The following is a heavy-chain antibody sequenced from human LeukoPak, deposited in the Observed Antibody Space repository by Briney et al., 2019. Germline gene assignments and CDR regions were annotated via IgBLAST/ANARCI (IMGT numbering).Heavy chain of an antibody. D-gene: IGHD3-22*01. CDR2: IYYSGST. CDR3: ARVSGYYSIDS. CDR1: GGSISSYY. V-gene: IGHV4-59*01. J-gene: IGHJ4*02. Sequence: TSETLSLTCTVSGGSISSYYWSWIRQPPGKGLEWIGYIYYSGSTNYNPSLKSRVTISVDTSKNQFSLKLSSVTAADTAVYYCARVSGYYSIDSWGQGTLVTVSS.